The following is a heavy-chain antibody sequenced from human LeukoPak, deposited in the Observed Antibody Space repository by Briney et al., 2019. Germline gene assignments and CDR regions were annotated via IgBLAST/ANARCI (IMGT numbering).Heavy chain of an antibody. Sequence: KSSETLSLTCTVSGGSISSYYWSWVRQPPGKGLEWIGYIYYSGSTNYNPSLKSRVTISVDTSKNQFSLKLSSVTAADTAVYYCAKAGGRILLDYWGQGTLVTVSS. CDR1: GGSISSYY. V-gene: IGHV4-59*01. J-gene: IGHJ4*02. CDR3: AKAGGRILLDY. D-gene: IGHD1-26*01. CDR2: IYYSGST.